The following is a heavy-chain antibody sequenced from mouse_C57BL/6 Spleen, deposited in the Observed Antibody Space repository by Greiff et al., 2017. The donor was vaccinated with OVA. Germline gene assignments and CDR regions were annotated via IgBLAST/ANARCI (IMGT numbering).Heavy chain of an antibody. V-gene: IGHV1-63*01. J-gene: IGHJ4*01. CDR1: GYTFTNYW. CDR2: IYPGGGYT. D-gene: IGHD3-1*01. CDR3: ARGLRSAMDY. Sequence: VHLVESGAELVRPGTSVKMSCKASGYTFTNYWIGWAKQRPGHGLEWIGDIYPGGGYTNYNEKFKGKATLTADKSSSTAYMQFSSLTSEDSAIYYCARGLRSAMDYWGQGTSVTVSS.